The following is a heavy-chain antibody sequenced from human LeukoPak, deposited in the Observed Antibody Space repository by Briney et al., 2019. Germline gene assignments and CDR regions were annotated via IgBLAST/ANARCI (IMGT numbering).Heavy chain of an antibody. D-gene: IGHD5-18*01. CDR3: ARAGYTYTTLYY. V-gene: IGHV3-7*01. Sequence: GGSLRLSCAASGFTFSHYWMTRIRQAPGKGLEWVANIKQDGSEKYYVDSVKGRFTISRDNAKNSLYLQMNSLRVDDTALYYCARAGYTYTTLYYWGQGTLVTVSS. CDR1: GFTFSHYW. CDR2: IKQDGSEK. J-gene: IGHJ4*02.